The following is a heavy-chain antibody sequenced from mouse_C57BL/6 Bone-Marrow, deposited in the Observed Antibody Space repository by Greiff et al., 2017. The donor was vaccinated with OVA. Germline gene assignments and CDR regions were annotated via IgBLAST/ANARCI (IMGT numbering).Heavy chain of an antibody. CDR1: GFTFSSYG. CDR3: ARHGSYVDY. V-gene: IGHV5-6*01. J-gene: IGHJ2*01. Sequence: EVHLVESGGDLVKPGGSLKLSCAASGFTFSSYGMSWVRQTPDKRLEWVATISSGGSYTYYPDSVKGRFTISRVNAKNTLYLQMSRLKSEDTAMYYCARHGSYVDYWGQGTTLTVSS. CDR2: ISSGGSYT.